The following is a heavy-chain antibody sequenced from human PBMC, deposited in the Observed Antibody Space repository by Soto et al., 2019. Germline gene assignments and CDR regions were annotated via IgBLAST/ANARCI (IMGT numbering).Heavy chain of an antibody. CDR2: IYYSVST. Sequence: QLQLQESGPGLVKPSETLSLTCTVSGGSISSSSYYWGWIRQPPGKGLEWIGSIYYSVSTYYNPSLKSPVTISVDTSKNRFSLKMSSVTAADTVVYYCAGRRRAVSSSWFDYWGQGTLVTVSS. J-gene: IGHJ4*02. CDR3: AGRRRAVSSSWFDY. CDR1: GGSISSSSYY. V-gene: IGHV4-39*01. D-gene: IGHD6-13*01.